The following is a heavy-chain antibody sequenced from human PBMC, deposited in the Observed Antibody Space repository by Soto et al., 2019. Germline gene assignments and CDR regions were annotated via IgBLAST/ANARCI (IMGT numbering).Heavy chain of an antibody. CDR2: IYYSGST. Sequence: TPETLSLTCTVSGGSISSSSYYWGWIRQPPGKGLEWIGSIYYSGSTYYNPSLKSRVTISVDTSKNQFSLKLSSVTAADTAVYYCASGVGDNWNDVGGWFDPWGQGTLVTVSS. CDR3: ASGVGDNWNDVGGWFDP. CDR1: GGSISSSSYY. J-gene: IGHJ5*02. V-gene: IGHV4-39*01. D-gene: IGHD1-1*01.